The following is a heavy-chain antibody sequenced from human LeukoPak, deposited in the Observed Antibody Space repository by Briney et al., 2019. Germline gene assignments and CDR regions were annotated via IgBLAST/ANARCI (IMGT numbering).Heavy chain of an antibody. CDR3: ARSCWRGYCSSTSCPEYFQH. D-gene: IGHD2-2*01. J-gene: IGHJ1*01. CDR1: GGSFSGYY. CDR2: INHSGST. Sequence: SETLSLTCAVYGGSFSGYYWSWLRQPPGKGLEWIGEINHSGSTNYNPSLKSRVTISVDTSKNQFSLKLSSVTAADTAVYYCARSCWRGYCSSTSCPEYFQHWGQGTLVTVSS. V-gene: IGHV4-34*01.